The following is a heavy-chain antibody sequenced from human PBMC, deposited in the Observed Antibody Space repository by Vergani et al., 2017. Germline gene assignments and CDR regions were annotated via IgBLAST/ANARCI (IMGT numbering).Heavy chain of an antibody. CDR3: ARGPTTVEWLFPFDY. CDR1: GGSISSDGYY. Sequence: QVQLQESGPGLVKPSQTLSLTCTVSGGSISSDGYYWSWIRQHPGKGLEWIGYIYYSGSTYYNPSLKSRVTISVDTSKNQFSLKLSSVTAAYTAVYYCARGPTTVEWLFPFDYWGQGTLVTVSS. V-gene: IGHV4-31*03. D-gene: IGHD3-3*01. J-gene: IGHJ4*02. CDR2: IYYSGST.